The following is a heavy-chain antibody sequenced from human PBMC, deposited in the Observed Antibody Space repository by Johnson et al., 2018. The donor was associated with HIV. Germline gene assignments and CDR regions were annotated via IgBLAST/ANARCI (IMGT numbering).Heavy chain of an antibody. CDR3: ARIPGSGWEHDAFDI. J-gene: IGHJ3*02. D-gene: IGHD6-19*01. CDR2: IKSDGRST. V-gene: IGHV3-74*02. CDR1: GFTFSDHW. Sequence: VQLVESGGGEVRPGGSLKLSCAASGFTFSDHWMYWVRQAPGKGLVWVSRIKSDGRSTNYADSVKGRFTISRDNAKNSLYLQMNSLRAEDTAVYYCARIPGSGWEHDAFDIWGQGTMVTVSS.